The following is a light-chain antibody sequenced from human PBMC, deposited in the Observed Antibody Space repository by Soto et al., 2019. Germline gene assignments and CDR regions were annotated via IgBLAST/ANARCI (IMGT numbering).Light chain of an antibody. CDR1: QSIRRY. CDR2: AAA. J-gene: IGKJ5*01. CDR3: QQSYSSLIT. V-gene: IGKV1-39*01. Sequence: DIQMTQSPSSLSASVGDRVIITCRTSQSIRRYLNWYQQKPGKAPKPLIYAAASLQSGVPSRFSGSGSWTDFTLTISSLQPEDFTTYYCQQSYSSLITFGQGTRLEIK.